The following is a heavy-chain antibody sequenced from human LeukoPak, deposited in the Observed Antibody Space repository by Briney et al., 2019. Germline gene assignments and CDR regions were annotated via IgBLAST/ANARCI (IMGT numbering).Heavy chain of an antibody. CDR2: ISSSGSTI. CDR1: GFTFSDYY. J-gene: IGHJ6*03. V-gene: IGHV3-11*04. Sequence: GGSLRLSCAASGFTFSDYYMSWIRQAPGKGLEWVSYISSSGSTIYYADSVKGRFTISRGNAKNSLYLQMNSLRAEDTAVYYCARERGSGSYYYYYYYMDVWGKGTTVTVSS. D-gene: IGHD3-10*01. CDR3: ARERGSGSYYYYYYYMDV.